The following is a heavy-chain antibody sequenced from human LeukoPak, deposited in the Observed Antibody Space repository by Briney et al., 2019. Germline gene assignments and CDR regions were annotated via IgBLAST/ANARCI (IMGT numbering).Heavy chain of an antibody. CDR2: IIPIFGTA. CDR3: ARDRITMTSSGTTSMD. Sequence: SVKVSCKASGGTFSSYTISWVRQAPGQGLEWMGRIIPIFGTANYAQKFQGRVTITTDESTSTAYMELSSLRSEDTAVYYCARDRITMTSSGTTSMDWGQGTLVTVSS. V-gene: IGHV1-69*05. J-gene: IGHJ4*02. CDR1: GGTFSSYT. D-gene: IGHD3-22*01.